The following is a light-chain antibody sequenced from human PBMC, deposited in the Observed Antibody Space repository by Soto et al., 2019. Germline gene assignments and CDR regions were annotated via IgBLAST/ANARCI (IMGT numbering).Light chain of an antibody. Sequence: QAVVTQPPSASGSPGQSVTISCTGTSSDVGGYDYVSWYQQLPGKAPKLMIYEVNKRPSGVPDRFSGSKSGNTASLTVSGLQAEDEADYYCISYVGTTGGYVFGTGTKVTVL. CDR3: ISYVGTTGGYV. CDR1: SSDVGGYDY. V-gene: IGLV2-8*01. J-gene: IGLJ1*01. CDR2: EVN.